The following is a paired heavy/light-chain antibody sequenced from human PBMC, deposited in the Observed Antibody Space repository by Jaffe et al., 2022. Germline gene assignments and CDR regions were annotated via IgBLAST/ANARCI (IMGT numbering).Heavy chain of an antibody. V-gene: IGHV3-23*01. CDR2: ISGSGGNT. J-gene: IGHJ5*02. CDR3: ARDPGSRKGFDA. Sequence: EVQLLESGGGLVQPGVSLRFSCAASGFIFSNYAMSWVRQAPGKGLEWVAAISGSGGNTYYADSVKGRFTISRDNSKNTLYLQMNSLRAEDSAVYYCARDPGSRKGFDAWGQGTLVTVSS. CDR1: GFIFSNYA. D-gene: IGHD3-10*01.
Light chain of an antibody. CDR1: SSNIGSTA. Sequence: QSVLTQPPSASGTPGQRVTISCSGSSSNIGSTAVNWYQQLPGTAPKLLMYSNSQRPSGVPDRFSGSKSGTSASLAISGLQSEDEADYYCAAWDDSLNGYVFGTGTKVTVL. J-gene: IGLJ1*01. V-gene: IGLV1-44*01. CDR3: AAWDDSLNGYV. CDR2: SNS.